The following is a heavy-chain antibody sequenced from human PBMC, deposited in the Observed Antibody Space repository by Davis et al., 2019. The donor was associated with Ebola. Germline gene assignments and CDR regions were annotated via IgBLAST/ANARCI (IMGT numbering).Heavy chain of an antibody. CDR2: ISYDGSNK. CDR1: GFTFSTYA. Sequence: GESLKISCAASGFTFSTYAMHWVRQAPGKGLEWEAVISYDGSNKYYADSVKGRFTISRDNSKNTLYLQMNSLRAEDTAVYYCARGIAAAGGIYWGQGTLVTVSS. V-gene: IGHV3-30-3*01. J-gene: IGHJ4*02. CDR3: ARGIAAAGGIY. D-gene: IGHD6-13*01.